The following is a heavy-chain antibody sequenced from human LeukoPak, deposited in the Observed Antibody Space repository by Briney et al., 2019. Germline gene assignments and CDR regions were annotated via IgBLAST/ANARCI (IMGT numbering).Heavy chain of an antibody. CDR3: AKKGWNYFFDH. J-gene: IGHJ4*02. Sequence: SETLSLTCTVSGGSISSYYWTWIRQPPGKGLEWIGYIYYSGSTNYNPSLKSRVTISVDTSKNQFSLNLTSVTAADTAVYYCAKKGWNYFFDHWGQGTLVTVSS. V-gene: IGHV4-59*01. CDR1: GGSISSYY. D-gene: IGHD1-7*01. CDR2: IYYSGST.